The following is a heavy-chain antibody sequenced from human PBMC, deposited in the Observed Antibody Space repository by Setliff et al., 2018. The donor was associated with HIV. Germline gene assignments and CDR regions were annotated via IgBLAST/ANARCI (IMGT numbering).Heavy chain of an antibody. CDR3: ARSVDTTLVPAYYFDY. CDR1: GGSISTYF. Sequence: PSETLSLTCTVSGGSISTYFWTWIRQPPGKGLEWIGYIYYSGSTNYNPSLKSRVTISLDTSKNQFSLKLSSVTAADTAVYYCARSVDTTLVPAYYFDYWGQGTLVTVSS. J-gene: IGHJ4*02. V-gene: IGHV4-59*01. CDR2: IYYSGST. D-gene: IGHD5-18*01.